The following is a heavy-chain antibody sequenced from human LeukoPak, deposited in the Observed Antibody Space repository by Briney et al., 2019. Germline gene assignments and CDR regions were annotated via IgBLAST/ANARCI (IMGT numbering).Heavy chain of an antibody. CDR2: IKPDGSEK. CDR1: GFTFSSYW. V-gene: IGHV3-7*01. J-gene: IGHJ4*02. Sequence: PGGSLRLSCAASGFTFSSYWMAWVRQAPGKGLEWVGNIKPDGSEKYSVDSLKGRFTISRDNSMDTVYLQMNSLRAEDTAVYYCARDLWFGDFRYFDYWGQGTLVSVSS. CDR3: ARDLWFGDFRYFDY. D-gene: IGHD3-10*01.